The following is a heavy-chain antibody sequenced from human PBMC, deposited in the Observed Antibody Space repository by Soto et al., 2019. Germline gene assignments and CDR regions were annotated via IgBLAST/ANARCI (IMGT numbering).Heavy chain of an antibody. V-gene: IGHV3-7*03. CDR2: IKKDESET. J-gene: IGHJ3*02. Sequence: LVQSGGGLVPPGESLTVSCAPSQFGFSNYWMNWVRQAPGKALEWVANIKKDESETDYVDSVRGRFTIFRDNAKNLLYLQMRRLRVEDTAVYYCARSHTGDSAFRAFDIWGQGTVVTV. CDR1: QFGFSNYW. D-gene: IGHD2-21*02. CDR3: ARSHTGDSAFRAFDI.